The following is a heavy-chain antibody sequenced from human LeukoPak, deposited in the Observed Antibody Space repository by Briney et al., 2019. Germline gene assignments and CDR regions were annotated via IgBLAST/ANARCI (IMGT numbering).Heavy chain of an antibody. J-gene: IGHJ4*02. V-gene: IGHV3-53*01. Sequence: GGSLRLSCAASGFTVSSNYMSWVRQAPGKGLEWVSVIYSGGSTYYADSVKGRFTISRDNSKNTLYLQMNSLRAEDTAVYYCAITMGASSPYFDYWGQGTLVTVSS. D-gene: IGHD1-26*01. CDR1: GFTVSSNY. CDR3: AITMGASSPYFDY. CDR2: IYSGGST.